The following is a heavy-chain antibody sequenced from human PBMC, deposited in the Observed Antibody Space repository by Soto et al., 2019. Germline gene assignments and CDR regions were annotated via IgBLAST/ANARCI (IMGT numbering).Heavy chain of an antibody. J-gene: IGHJ4*02. CDR3: ATEVHCSSTSCYSHSLGY. V-gene: IGHV1-18*01. CDR1: GYTFTSYG. CDR2: ISAYNGNT. Sequence: ASVKVSCKASGYTFTSYGISWVRQAPGQGLEWMGWISAYNGNTNYAQKLQGRVTMTKDTSTDTAYMELSSLRSEDTAVYYCATEVHCSSTSCYSHSLGYWGQGTLVTVSS. D-gene: IGHD2-2*02.